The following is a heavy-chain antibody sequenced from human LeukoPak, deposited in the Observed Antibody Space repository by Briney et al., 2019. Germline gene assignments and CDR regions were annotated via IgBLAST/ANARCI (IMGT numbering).Heavy chain of an antibody. CDR3: TRYNNYHFDY. CDR2: IAYDGGRA. J-gene: IGHJ4*02. V-gene: IGHV3-33*01. Sequence: GGSLRLSCAGSGFTFGGDGMHWFRQTPRKGLEWVAVIAYDGGRAFYADSVKGRFTISRDNPKNTMSVQMDGLRAEDMVVYYCTRYNNYHFDYWGQGTLVTVSS. CDR1: GFTFGGDG. D-gene: IGHD5-24*01.